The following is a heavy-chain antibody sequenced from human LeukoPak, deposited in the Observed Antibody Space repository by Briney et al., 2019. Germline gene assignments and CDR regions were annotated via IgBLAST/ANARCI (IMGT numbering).Heavy chain of an antibody. J-gene: IGHJ4*02. Sequence: PSETLSLTCTVSGGSISSYYWSWIRQPPGKGLEWIGYIYYIGSTNYNRSLKSRVTVSVDTSKNQFSLKLSSVTAADTAVYYCARETSGSHYSLDYWGQGTLVTVSS. CDR1: GGSISSYY. D-gene: IGHD1-26*01. CDR3: ARETSGSHYSLDY. CDR2: IYYIGST. V-gene: IGHV4-59*01.